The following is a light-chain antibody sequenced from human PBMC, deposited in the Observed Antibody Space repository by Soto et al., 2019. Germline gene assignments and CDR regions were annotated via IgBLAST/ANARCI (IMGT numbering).Light chain of an antibody. V-gene: IGKV1D-12*01. CDR1: QGISRS. Sequence: IQITQSPSSVSSSVLDRFTISCEASQGISRSLAWYQQKPGKAPKLLIYAASSLQSGVPSRFSGSGFGTDFTLTISSLQPEDSAIYYCQQADTFPITFGQGTRLENK. J-gene: IGKJ5*01. CDR2: AAS. CDR3: QQADTFPIT.